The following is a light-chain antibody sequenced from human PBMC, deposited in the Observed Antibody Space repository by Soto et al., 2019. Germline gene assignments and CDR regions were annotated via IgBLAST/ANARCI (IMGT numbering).Light chain of an antibody. CDR3: QQYDSSPIT. Sequence: EIVLTQSPGTLSLSPGERATLSCRASQSVSSSSLAWYQQKPGQAPRLLIYGASSRATGIPERFSGSGSGTDFTLTISRLEPEDFAVYYCQQYDSSPITFGQGTRLEIK. V-gene: IGKV3-20*01. CDR1: QSVSSSS. CDR2: GAS. J-gene: IGKJ5*01.